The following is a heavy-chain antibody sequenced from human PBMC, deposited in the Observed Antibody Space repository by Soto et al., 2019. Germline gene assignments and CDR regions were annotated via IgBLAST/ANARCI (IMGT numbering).Heavy chain of an antibody. Sequence: QVQLVQSGAEVKKPGASVKLSCRTSGYTFTHYYIHWVRQAPVQGLEWLGIINPASGSTNYKQEFQGRVTLTMDTSTTTVYMELSGLRAEDTAIFYCARDLAAGDHWGQGTLVTVSS. D-gene: IGHD6-13*01. CDR3: ARDLAAGDH. CDR1: GYTFTHYY. V-gene: IGHV1-46*01. J-gene: IGHJ4*02. CDR2: INPASGST.